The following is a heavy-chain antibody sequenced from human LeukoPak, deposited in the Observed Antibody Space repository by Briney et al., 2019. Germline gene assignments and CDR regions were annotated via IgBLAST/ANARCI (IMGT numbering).Heavy chain of an antibody. J-gene: IGHJ4*02. CDR2: LYHSGST. CDR3: AREGNYEGPFDS. Sequence: SETLSLTCTVSGGSISSSSYYWGWIRQPPGKGLEWIGSLYHSGSTYYNPSLKSRVTLSVDTYKNQFSLKLTSVTAADTAMYYCAREGNYEGPFDSWGQGTLVTVSS. V-gene: IGHV4-39*07. CDR1: GGSISSSSYY. D-gene: IGHD3-16*01.